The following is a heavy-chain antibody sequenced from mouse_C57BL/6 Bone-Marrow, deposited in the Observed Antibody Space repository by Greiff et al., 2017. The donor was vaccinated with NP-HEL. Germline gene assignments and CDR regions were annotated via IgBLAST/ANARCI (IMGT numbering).Heavy chain of an antibody. CDR2: IYPGSGST. D-gene: IGHD1-1*01. Sequence: QVQLQQPGAELVKPGASVTMSCKASGYTFTSYWITWVKQRPGQGLEWIGDIYPGSGSTNYNEKFKSKATLTVDTSSSTAYMQLSSLTSEDSAVYYCARDGSSYGWFAYWGQGTLVTVSA. V-gene: IGHV1-55*01. CDR3: ARDGSSYGWFAY. CDR1: GYTFTSYW. J-gene: IGHJ3*01.